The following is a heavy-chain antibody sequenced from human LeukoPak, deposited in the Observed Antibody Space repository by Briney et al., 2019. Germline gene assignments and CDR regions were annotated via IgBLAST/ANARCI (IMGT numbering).Heavy chain of an antibody. Sequence: GGSLRLSCAASGFTFSSYGMHWVRQAPGKGLEWVAVISYDGSNKYYADSVKGRFTISRDKSKNTLYLQMNSLRAEDTAVYYCARDTGITIFGVVMGNFDYWGQGTLVTVSS. V-gene: IGHV3-30*03. CDR3: ARDTGITIFGVVMGNFDY. CDR2: ISYDGSNK. CDR1: GFTFSSYG. J-gene: IGHJ4*02. D-gene: IGHD3-3*01.